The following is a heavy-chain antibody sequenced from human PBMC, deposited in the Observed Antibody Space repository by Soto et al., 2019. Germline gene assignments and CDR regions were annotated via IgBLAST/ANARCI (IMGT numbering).Heavy chain of an antibody. CDR3: ERAGPHALSRLDP. Sequence: QVQLQESGPGLVKPSQTLSLTCTVSGGSISSGGYYWSWIRQHPGKGLEWIGYIYYSGSTYYNPSLKSRVTISVDTSKNQYSLKLSSVTAADTAVYYCERAGPHALSRLDPWGQGTLVNVSS. CDR1: GGSISSGGYY. CDR2: IYYSGST. J-gene: IGHJ5*02. V-gene: IGHV4-31*03. D-gene: IGHD2-2*01.